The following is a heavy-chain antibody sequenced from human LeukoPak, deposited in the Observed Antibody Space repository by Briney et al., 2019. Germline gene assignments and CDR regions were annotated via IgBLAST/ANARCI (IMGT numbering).Heavy chain of an antibody. CDR1: GGTFSSYA. CDR3: ARGPYDSSGSDY. V-gene: IGHV1-69*13. J-gene: IGHJ4*02. D-gene: IGHD3-22*01. CDR2: IIPIFGTA. Sequence: ASVKVSCKASGGTFSSYAISWVRQAPGQGLEWMGGIIPIFGTANYAQKFQGRVTITADESTSTAYMELSSLRFEDTAVYYCARGPYDSSGSDYWGQGTLVTVSS.